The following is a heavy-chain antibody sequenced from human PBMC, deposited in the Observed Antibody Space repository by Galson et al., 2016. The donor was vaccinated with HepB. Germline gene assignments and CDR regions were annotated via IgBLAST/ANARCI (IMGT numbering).Heavy chain of an antibody. D-gene: IGHD3-16*01. V-gene: IGHV4-59*01. Sequence: LSLTCSVSGAVITDYYWSWIRQSPGKGLEWIGYSFYSGSTSYNPPLKSRVTISVDTSKSQVSLRLTSVTAADTAVYYCARSRDYYVWGSLSYFDPWGQGMLVTVSS. CDR2: SFYSGST. CDR3: ARSRDYYVWGSLSYFDP. CDR1: GAVITDYY. J-gene: IGHJ5*02.